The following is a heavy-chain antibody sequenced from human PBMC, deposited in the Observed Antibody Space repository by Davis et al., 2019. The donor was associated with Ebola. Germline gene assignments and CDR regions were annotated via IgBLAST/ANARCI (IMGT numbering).Heavy chain of an antibody. CDR1: HYDVGTNF. Sequence: GESLKISCLASHYDVGTNFLSWVRQAPGKGLEWISLITNTGETYYIESVRGRFTISRDISTNTFYLQMNSLRAEDTAVYYSPVGHYSSPNGWGQGVLVTVSS. CDR2: ITNTGET. CDR3: PVGHYSSPNG. V-gene: IGHV3-53*01. D-gene: IGHD4-11*01. J-gene: IGHJ4*02.